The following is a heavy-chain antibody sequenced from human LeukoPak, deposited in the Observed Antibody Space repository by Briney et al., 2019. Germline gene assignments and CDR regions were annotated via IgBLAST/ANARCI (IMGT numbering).Heavy chain of an antibody. CDR2: TYYRSKWYN. J-gene: IGHJ4*02. Sequence: SQTLSLTCAISGDSVSSNSAAWNWIRQSPSRVLEWLGRTYYRSKWYNDYAVSVKSRITINPDTSKNQFSLQLNSVTPEDTAVYYCARGRAYYYDSSGYYYDYWGQGTLVTVSS. V-gene: IGHV6-1*01. CDR3: ARGRAYYYDSSGYYYDY. D-gene: IGHD3-22*01. CDR1: GDSVSSNSAA.